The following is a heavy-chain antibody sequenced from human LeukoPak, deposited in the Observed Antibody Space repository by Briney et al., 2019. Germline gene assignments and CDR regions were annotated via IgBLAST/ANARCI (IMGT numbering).Heavy chain of an antibody. CDR3: ARRSLYYLDY. V-gene: IGHV4-39*01. J-gene: IGHJ4*02. CDR2: IYYSGST. Sequence: PSETLSLTCTVSGGSISSSSYYWGWIRQPPGKGLEWIGSIYYSGSTYYNPSLKSRVTISVDTSKNQFSLKLSSVTAADTAVYYCARRSLYYLDYWGQGTLVTVSS. CDR1: GGSISSSSYY.